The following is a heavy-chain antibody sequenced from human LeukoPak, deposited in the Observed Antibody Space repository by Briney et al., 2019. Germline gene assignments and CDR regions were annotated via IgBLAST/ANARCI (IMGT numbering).Heavy chain of an antibody. Sequence: GGSLRLSCVASGFSLSTYSMNWVRQAPGKGLEWVSSFSGSGAYRYYADSVRGRFTISRDSAKNSLYLQMNSLRAEDTAVYYCARAYSSDRVGFGNYFDYWGQGTLVTVSS. CDR1: GFSLSTYS. D-gene: IGHD6-19*01. J-gene: IGHJ4*02. V-gene: IGHV3-21*01. CDR3: ARAYSSDRVGFGNYFDY. CDR2: FSGSGAYR.